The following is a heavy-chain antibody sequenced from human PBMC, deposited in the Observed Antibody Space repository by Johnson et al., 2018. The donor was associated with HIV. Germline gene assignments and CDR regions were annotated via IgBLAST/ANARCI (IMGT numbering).Heavy chain of an antibody. CDR3: ARVVAKYYNCWSVYIDM. CDR2: INWNGGST. J-gene: IGHJ3*02. Sequence: EVQVVESGGGLVQPGRSLRLSCAASGFTFNDYGMSWVRQAPGKGLEWVSGINWNGGSTAYADSVKGRFTISRDNAKTFLYLQMNSLRAEDTALYYCARVVAKYYNCWSVYIDMWGQGTMVTVSS. V-gene: IGHV3-20*04. CDR1: GFTFNDYG. D-gene: IGHD3-3*01.